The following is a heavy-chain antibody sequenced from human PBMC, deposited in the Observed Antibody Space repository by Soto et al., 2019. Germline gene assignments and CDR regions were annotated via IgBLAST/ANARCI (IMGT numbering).Heavy chain of an antibody. CDR2: IKSKTDGGTT. CDR1: GFTFSNAW. J-gene: IGHJ4*02. Sequence: VGSLRLSCAASGFTFSNAWMSWVRQAPGKGLEWVGRIKSKTDGGTTDYAAPVKGRFTISRDDSKNTLYLQMNSLKTEDTAVYYCTTQDIVVVVAASDYWGQGTLVTVSS. V-gene: IGHV3-15*01. D-gene: IGHD2-15*01. CDR3: TTQDIVVVVAASDY.